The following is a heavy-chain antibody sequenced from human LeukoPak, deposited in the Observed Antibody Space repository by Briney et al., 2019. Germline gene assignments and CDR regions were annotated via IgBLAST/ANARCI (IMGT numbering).Heavy chain of an antibody. CDR1: GFTFSSYW. CDR3: VRGGVGSQYYFDY. D-gene: IGHD2-15*01. CDR2: INIDGKIT. Sequence: GGSLRLSCAASGFTFSSYWMPWVRQVPGKGLVWVSRINIDGKITHYADSVKGRFTTSRDNAKNTLSLQMNSLRAEDTAVFYCVRGGVGSQYYFDYWGQGPLVTVSS. J-gene: IGHJ4*02. V-gene: IGHV3-74*01.